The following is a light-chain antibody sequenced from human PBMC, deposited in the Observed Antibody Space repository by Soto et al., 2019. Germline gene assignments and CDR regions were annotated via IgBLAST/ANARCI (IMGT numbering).Light chain of an antibody. J-gene: IGLJ3*02. V-gene: IGLV6-57*04. CDR2: EDN. CDR1: SGSIASNY. Sequence: NFMLTQPHSVSESPGKTVTISCTRSSGSIASNYVHWYQQCPGSAPTIVIYEDNQRPSGVPDRFSGAIGNSSNSASLTISGLKTEDEADYYCQSFNTNTMGVLFGGGTKVTVL. CDR3: QSFNTNTMGVL.